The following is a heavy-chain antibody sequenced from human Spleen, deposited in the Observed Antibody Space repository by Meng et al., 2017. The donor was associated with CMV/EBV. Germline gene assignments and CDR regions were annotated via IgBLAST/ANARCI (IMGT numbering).Heavy chain of an antibody. CDR3: ASAYDILTGYYDGYVWFDP. Sequence: ESLKISCTVSGGSISSSSYYWGWIRQPPGKGLEWIGSIYYSGSTYYNPSLKSRVTISVDTSKNQFSLKLSSVTAADTAVYYCASAYDILTGYYDGYVWFDPWGQGTLVTVSS. CDR1: GGSISSSSYY. J-gene: IGHJ5*02. CDR2: IYYSGST. V-gene: IGHV4-39*01. D-gene: IGHD3-9*01.